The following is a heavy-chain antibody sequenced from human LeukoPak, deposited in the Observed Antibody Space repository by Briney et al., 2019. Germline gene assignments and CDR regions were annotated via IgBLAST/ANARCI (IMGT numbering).Heavy chain of an antibody. CDR2: IRYDGSNK. Sequence: GGSLRLSCAASGFTFSSYGMHWVRQAPGKGLEWVAFIRYDGSNKYYADSVKGRFTISRDNSKNTLHLQMNSLRAEDTAVYYCARGRKWLRLSYYFDYWGQGTLVTVSS. CDR3: ARGRKWLRLSYYFDY. CDR1: GFTFSSYG. J-gene: IGHJ4*02. D-gene: IGHD5-12*01. V-gene: IGHV3-30*02.